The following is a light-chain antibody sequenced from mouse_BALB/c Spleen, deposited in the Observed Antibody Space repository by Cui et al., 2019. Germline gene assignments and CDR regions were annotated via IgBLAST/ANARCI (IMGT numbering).Light chain of an antibody. Sequence: DIVMTQSPSSLTATAGEKVTMSCQSSQSLLNSGNQKNYLTWYQQKPGQPPKLLIYWASTRESGVPDRFTGSGSGTDFTLTISSVQAEDLAVYYCQNDYSYPFTFGSGTKLEIK. CDR1: QSLLNSGNQKNY. V-gene: IGKV8-19*01. CDR3: QNDYSYPFT. J-gene: IGKJ4*01. CDR2: WAS.